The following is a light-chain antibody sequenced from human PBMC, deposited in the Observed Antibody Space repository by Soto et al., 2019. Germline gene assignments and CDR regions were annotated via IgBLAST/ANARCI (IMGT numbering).Light chain of an antibody. V-gene: IGLV2-8*01. J-gene: IGLJ2*01. CDR1: SSDVSGYNY. CDR3: SSYAGSNNYVV. Sequence: QSVLTQPPSASGSPGQSVTISCTGTSSDVSGYNYVSWYQQLPGKAPKLMIYEVSKRPSGVPYRFSGSKSGNTASLTVSGLHAEDEADYYCSSYAGSNNYVVFGGGTKVTVL. CDR2: EVS.